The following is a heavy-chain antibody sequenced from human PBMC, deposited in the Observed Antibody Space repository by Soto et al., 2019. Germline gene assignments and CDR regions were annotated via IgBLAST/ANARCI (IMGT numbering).Heavy chain of an antibody. CDR1: GFTFSDYY. Sequence: QVQLVESGGGLVNPGGSLRLSCAASGFTFSDYYMNWIRQGPGKGLEWVSYISTRSSTIHYADSVKGLFTISRDNAKNSLYLQMNSLRAEDTAVYYCARFTPDYYDSSGYWGAMDVWGQGTTVTVSS. D-gene: IGHD3-22*01. J-gene: IGHJ6*02. CDR2: ISTRSSTI. V-gene: IGHV3-11*01. CDR3: ARFTPDYYDSSGYWGAMDV.